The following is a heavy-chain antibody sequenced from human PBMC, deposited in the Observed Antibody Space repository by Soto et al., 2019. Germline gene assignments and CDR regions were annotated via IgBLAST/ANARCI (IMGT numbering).Heavy chain of an antibody. CDR1: GGTFSSYA. Sequence: SVKVSCKASGGTFSSYAISWVRQAPGQGLEWMGGIIPIFGTANYAQKFQGRVTITADESTSTAYMELSSLRSEDTAVYYCASDNWNYVDYYGMDVWGQGTTVTVSS. V-gene: IGHV1-69*13. CDR3: ASDNWNYVDYYGMDV. J-gene: IGHJ6*02. CDR2: IIPIFGTA. D-gene: IGHD1-7*01.